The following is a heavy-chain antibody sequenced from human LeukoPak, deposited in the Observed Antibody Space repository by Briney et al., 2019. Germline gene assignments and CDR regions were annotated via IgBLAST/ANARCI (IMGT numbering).Heavy chain of an antibody. V-gene: IGHV4-59*08. D-gene: IGHD3-16*01. CDR2: IYYSGST. CDR3: ARHYDSQRGPDY. CDR1: GGSISSHY. J-gene: IGHJ4*02. Sequence: PSETLSLTCTVSGGSISSHYWVWIRQPPGKGLEWIGYIYYSGSTNYNPSLRSRVTISVDTSKNQFSLKLSSVTAADTAVYYCARHYDSQRGPDYWGQGTLVTVSS.